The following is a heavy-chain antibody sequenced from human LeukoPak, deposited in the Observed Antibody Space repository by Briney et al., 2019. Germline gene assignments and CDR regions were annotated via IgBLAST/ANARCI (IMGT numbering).Heavy chain of an antibody. J-gene: IGHJ6*03. Sequence: GGSLRLSCTASGFTFSSYGMTWVRQAPGKGLEWVSSISGSGGSTYYADSVKGRFTISRDNSKNTLYLQMNSLRAEDTAIYSCAKNYHYMDVWGKGTTVTISS. V-gene: IGHV3-23*01. CDR1: GFTFSSYG. CDR2: ISGSGGST. CDR3: AKNYHYMDV.